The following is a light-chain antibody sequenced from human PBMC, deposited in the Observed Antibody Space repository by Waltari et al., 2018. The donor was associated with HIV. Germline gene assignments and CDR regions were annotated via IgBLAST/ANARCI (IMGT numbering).Light chain of an antibody. J-gene: IGLJ1*01. CDR3: QSYDSSLSGPYV. CDR2: GNS. CDR1: SSTIGAGYD. V-gene: IGLV1-40*01. Sequence: SVLTQPPSVSGAPGQRVTIPCTGGSSTIGAGYDVHWYQRLPGTAPKLLIYGNSNRPSGVPDLFSGSKSGTSASLAITGLQAEDEADYYCQSYDSSLSGPYVFGTGTKVTVL.